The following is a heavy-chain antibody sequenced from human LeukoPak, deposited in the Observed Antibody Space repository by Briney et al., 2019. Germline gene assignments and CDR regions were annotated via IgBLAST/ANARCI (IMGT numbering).Heavy chain of an antibody. J-gene: IGHJ6*03. CDR2: IRYDGSNK. CDR1: GFTFSNYG. D-gene: IGHD2-21*01. V-gene: IGHV3-30*02. Sequence: PGGSLRLSCAASGFTFSNYGMHWVRQAPGKGLEWVASIRYDGSNKYYADSVKGRFTISRDNSKNTLYLQMNSLRAEDTAVYYCARVISADYYYYMDVWDKGTTVTVSS. CDR3: ARVISADYYYYMDV.